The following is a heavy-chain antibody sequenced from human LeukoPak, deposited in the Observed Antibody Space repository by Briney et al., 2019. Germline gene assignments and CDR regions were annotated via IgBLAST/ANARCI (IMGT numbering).Heavy chain of an antibody. Sequence: ASVKVSCKASGYTFTSYDINWVRQATGQGLEWMGWMNPNSGNTGYAQKFQGRVTMTEDTSTDTAYMELSSLRSEDTAVYYCATVFYYGSGSYLLFDYWGQGTPVTVSS. V-gene: IGHV1-8*02. D-gene: IGHD3-10*01. CDR3: ATVFYYGSGSYLLFDY. CDR1: GYTFTSYD. CDR2: MNPNSGNT. J-gene: IGHJ4*02.